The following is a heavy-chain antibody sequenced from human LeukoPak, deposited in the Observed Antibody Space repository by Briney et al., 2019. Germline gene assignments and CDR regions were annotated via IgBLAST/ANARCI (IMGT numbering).Heavy chain of an antibody. V-gene: IGHV1-24*01. D-gene: IGHD5-18*01. CDR3: ATGPGYSYGDFDY. Sequence: ASVKVSCKVSGYTLTELSMHWVRQALGKGLEWMGGFDPEDGETIYAQKFQGRVTMTEDTSTDTAYMELSSLRSEDTAVYYCATGPGYSYGDFDYWGQGTLVTVSS. CDR2: FDPEDGET. CDR1: GYTLTELS. J-gene: IGHJ4*02.